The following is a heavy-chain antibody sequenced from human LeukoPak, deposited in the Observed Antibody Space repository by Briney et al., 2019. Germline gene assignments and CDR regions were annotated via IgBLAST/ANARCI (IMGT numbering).Heavy chain of an antibody. CDR2: IRYDGSNK. J-gene: IGHJ4*02. V-gene: IGHV3-30*02. D-gene: IGHD1-1*01. CDR1: GFTFSSYG. Sequence: GGSLRLSCAASGFTFSSYGIHWVRQAPGKGLEWVAFIRYDGSNKYYADSVKGRFTISRDNAKNSLYLQMNSLRAEDTAVYYCARDSGDPFDYWGQGTLVTVSS. CDR3: ARDSGDPFDY.